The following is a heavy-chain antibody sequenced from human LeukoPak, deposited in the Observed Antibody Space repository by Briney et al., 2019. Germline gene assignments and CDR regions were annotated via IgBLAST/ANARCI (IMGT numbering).Heavy chain of an antibody. CDR1: GGSFSGYY. D-gene: IGHD3-10*01. CDR2: INHSGST. J-gene: IGHJ4*02. V-gene: IGHV4-34*01. CDR3: ARALLWFGELSFDY. Sequence: TSETLSLTCAVYGGSFSGYYWSWIRQPPGKGLEWIGEINHSGSTNYNPSLKSRVTISVDTSKNQFSLKLSSVTAADTAVYYCARALLWFGELSFDYWGRGTLVTVSS.